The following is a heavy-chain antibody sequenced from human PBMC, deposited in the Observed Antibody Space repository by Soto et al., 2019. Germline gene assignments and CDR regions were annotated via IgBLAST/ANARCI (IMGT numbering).Heavy chain of an antibody. CDR2: ISGSGGST. Sequence: GGSLRLSCAASGFTFSSYAMSWVRQAPGKGLEWVSAISGSGGSTYYADSVKGRFTISRDNSKNTLYLQMNSLRAEDTAVYYCATDTDASSWDQRGWFDPWGQGTLDTVS. D-gene: IGHD6-13*01. V-gene: IGHV3-23*01. J-gene: IGHJ5*02. CDR1: GFTFSSYA. CDR3: ATDTDASSWDQRGWFDP.